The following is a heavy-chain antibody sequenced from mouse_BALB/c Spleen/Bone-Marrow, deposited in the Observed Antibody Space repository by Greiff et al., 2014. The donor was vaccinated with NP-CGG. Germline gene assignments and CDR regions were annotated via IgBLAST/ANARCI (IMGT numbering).Heavy chain of an antibody. V-gene: IGHV5-12-1*01. CDR1: GFSFSSCD. CDR3: ARHRYYFDY. J-gene: IGHJ2*01. Sequence: VQLQQSGGGLVKPGGSLKLSCAASGFSFSSCDMSWVRQTPVKRLEWVAYISSGGGSTYNPNTVKGRFTISRENAKNTLYLQMSSLKAEDTAMYYCARHRYYFDYWGQGTTLTVSS. CDR2: ISSGGGST.